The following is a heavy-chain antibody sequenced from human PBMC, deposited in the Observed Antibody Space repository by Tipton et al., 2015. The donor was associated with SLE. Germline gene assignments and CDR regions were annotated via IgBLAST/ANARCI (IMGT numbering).Heavy chain of an antibody. J-gene: IGHJ6*03. CDR2: IYYSGST. CDR3: ARGYQLPLGPYYYYYMDV. V-gene: IGHV4-59*08. Sequence: TLSLTCTVSGGSISSYYWSWIRQPPGKGLEWIGHIYYSGSTNYNPSLKSRVTISVDTSKNQFSLKLSSVTAADTAVYYCARGYQLPLGPYYYYYMDVWGKGTTVTVSS. D-gene: IGHD2-2*01. CDR1: GGSISSYY.